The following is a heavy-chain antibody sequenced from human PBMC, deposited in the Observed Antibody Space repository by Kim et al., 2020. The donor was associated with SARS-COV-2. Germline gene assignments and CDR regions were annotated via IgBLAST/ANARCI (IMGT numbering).Heavy chain of an antibody. Sequence: SETLSLTCAVSGGSISSSNWWSWVRQPPGKGLEWIGEIYHSGSTNYNPSLKSRVTISVDKSKNQFSLKLSSVTAADTAVYYCARGHYYGSGSYYYYYGMDVWGQGTTVTVSS. CDR1: GGSISSSNW. V-gene: IGHV4-4*02. CDR3: ARGHYYGSGSYYYYYGMDV. D-gene: IGHD3-10*01. CDR2: IYHSGST. J-gene: IGHJ6*02.